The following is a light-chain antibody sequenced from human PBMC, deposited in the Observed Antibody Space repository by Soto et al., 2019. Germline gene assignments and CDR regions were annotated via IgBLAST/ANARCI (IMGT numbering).Light chain of an antibody. CDR1: QSISNS. CDR2: AAS. Sequence: EIVLTQSPATLSFSPGERATLSCRASQSISNSLAWYQQKPGQAPRLLIYAASNRATGIPARFSGSGSGTDFTLTISSLEPEDFAVYYCQQRGEWPPGATFGQGTRLEIK. CDR3: QQRGEWPPGAT. J-gene: IGKJ5*01. V-gene: IGKV3-11*01.